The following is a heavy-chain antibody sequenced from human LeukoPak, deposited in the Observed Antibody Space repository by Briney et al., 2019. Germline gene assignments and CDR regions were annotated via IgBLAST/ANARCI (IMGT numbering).Heavy chain of an antibody. CDR3: AADLVVCTNGVCYSFDY. CDR1: GFTFTSSA. CDR2: IVVGSGNT. D-gene: IGHD2-8*01. J-gene: IGHJ4*02. Sequence: AASVKVSCKASGFTFTSSAMQWVRQARGQRLEWIGWIVVGSGNTNYAQKFQERVTITRDMSTSTAYMELSSLRSEDTAVYYCAADLVVCTNGVCYSFDYWGQGTLVTVSS. V-gene: IGHV1-58*02.